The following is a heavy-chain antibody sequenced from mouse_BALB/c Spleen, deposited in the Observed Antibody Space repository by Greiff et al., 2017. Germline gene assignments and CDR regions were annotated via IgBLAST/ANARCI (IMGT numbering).Heavy chain of an antibody. J-gene: IGHJ3*01. V-gene: IGHV5-17*02. CDR3: ARWLHSN. D-gene: IGHD2-2*01. CDR1: GFTFSSFG. CDR2: ISSGSSTI. Sequence: EVKLEESGGGLVQPGGSRKLSCAASGFTFSSFGMHWVRQAPEKGLEWVAYISSGSSTIYYADTVKGRFTISRDNPKNTLFLQMTSLRSEDTAMYYCARWLHSNWGRGTLVTVSA.